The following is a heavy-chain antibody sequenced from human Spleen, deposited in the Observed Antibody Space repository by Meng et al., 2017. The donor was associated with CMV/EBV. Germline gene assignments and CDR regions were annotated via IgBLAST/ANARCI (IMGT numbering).Heavy chain of an antibody. CDR1: FDFSSYA. D-gene: IGHD2-2*01. CDR3: ARGEDIVVVPAAVGDY. Sequence: FDFSSYAMHWVRQAPGKGLGWVAVISYAGSNKSYADSVKGRFTISRDNSKNTLYLQMNSLRPEDTAVYYCARGEDIVVVPAAVGDYWGQGTLVTVSS. J-gene: IGHJ4*02. CDR2: ISYAGSNK. V-gene: IGHV3-30*04.